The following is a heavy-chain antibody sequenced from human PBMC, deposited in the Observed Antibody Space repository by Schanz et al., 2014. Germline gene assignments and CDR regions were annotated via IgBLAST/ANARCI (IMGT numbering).Heavy chain of an antibody. CDR3: ARDRPSGYALDF. CDR2: MSYDGSYK. V-gene: IGHV3-30*03. Sequence: QVQLVESGGGVVEPGRSLRLSCVASGFTFRIFAMHWVRQAPGKGLEWVAVMSYDGSYKFFADSVKGRFTISRDNSKKTLYVQMNSLRAEDTAVYYCARDRPSGYALDFWGQGTLLTVSS. CDR1: GFTFRIFA. J-gene: IGHJ4*02. D-gene: IGHD5-12*01.